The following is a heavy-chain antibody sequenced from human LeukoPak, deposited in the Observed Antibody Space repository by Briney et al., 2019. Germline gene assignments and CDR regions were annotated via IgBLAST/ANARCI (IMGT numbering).Heavy chain of an antibody. V-gene: IGHV4-31*03. CDR3: ARVRTGAGYSSSWYLPSQAYYYYYMDV. CDR1: GGSISSGGYC. D-gene: IGHD6-13*01. Sequence: PSQTPCLTCTVSGGSISSGGYCWSWIRQHPGQGLEWIGYIYYSGSTYYNPSLKSRVTISVDTSKNQFSLKLSSVTAADTAVYYCARVRTGAGYSSSWYLPSQAYYYYYMDVWGKGTTVTVSS. CDR2: IYYSGST. J-gene: IGHJ6*03.